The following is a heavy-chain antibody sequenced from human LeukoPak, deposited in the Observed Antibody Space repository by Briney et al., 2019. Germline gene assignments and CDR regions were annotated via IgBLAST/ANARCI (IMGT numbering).Heavy chain of an antibody. CDR2: ISNSGGST. CDR3: ARGGSYGGYHSY. D-gene: IGHD4-23*01. V-gene: IGHV3-23*01. J-gene: IGHJ4*02. CDR1: GFTFSSYA. Sequence: PGGSLRLSCAASGFTFSSYAMSWVRQAPGKGLEWVSAISNSGGSTYYADSVKGRFTISRDNAKNSLYLQMNSLRAEDTALYYCARGGSYGGYHSYWGQGTLVTVSS.